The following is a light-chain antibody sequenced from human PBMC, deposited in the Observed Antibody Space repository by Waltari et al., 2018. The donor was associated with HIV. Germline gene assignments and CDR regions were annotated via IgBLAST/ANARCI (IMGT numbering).Light chain of an antibody. V-gene: IGLV1-51*01. Sequence: QSVLTQPPSVSAAPGQPVTISCSGTSSNIGNNYVSWYQQVTGAAPKLVLYCNNERPSGIRDRFSGSKSGTSATLDITGLQRGDEADFYCGTWDSGKNVWVFGGGTKLTVL. J-gene: IGLJ3*02. CDR2: CNN. CDR1: SSNIGNNY. CDR3: GTWDSGKNVWV.